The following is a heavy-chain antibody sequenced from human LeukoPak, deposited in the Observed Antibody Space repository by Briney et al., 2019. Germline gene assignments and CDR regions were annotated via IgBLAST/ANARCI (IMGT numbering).Heavy chain of an antibody. CDR1: GGTFSSYA. D-gene: IGHD6-13*01. V-gene: IGHV1-69*01. CDR2: IIPIFGTA. CDR3: ARESRVRSSWSGNWYFDL. Sequence: ASVKVSCKASGGTFSSYAISWVRQAPRQGLEWMGGIIPIFGTANYAQKFQGRVTITADESTSTAYMELSSLRSEDTAVYYCARESRVRSSWSGNWYFDLWGRGTLVTVSS. J-gene: IGHJ2*01.